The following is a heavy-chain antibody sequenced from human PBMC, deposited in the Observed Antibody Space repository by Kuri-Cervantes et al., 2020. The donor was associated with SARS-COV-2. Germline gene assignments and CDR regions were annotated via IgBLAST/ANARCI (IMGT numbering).Heavy chain of an antibody. J-gene: IGHJ4*02. CDR1: GYTFTSYY. Sequence: ASVKVSCKASGYTFTSYYMHWVRQAPGQGLEWMGIINPSGGSTSYAQKFQGRVTMTRDTSTSTVYMELSSLRSEDTAVYYCAREEGTYDFWSGYYKTPFDYWGLGTLVTVSS. CDR3: AREEGTYDFWSGYYKTPFDY. CDR2: INPSGGST. V-gene: IGHV1-46*01. D-gene: IGHD3-3*01.